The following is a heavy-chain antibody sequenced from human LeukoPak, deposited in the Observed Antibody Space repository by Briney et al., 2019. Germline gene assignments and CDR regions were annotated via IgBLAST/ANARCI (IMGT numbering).Heavy chain of an antibody. D-gene: IGHD3-22*01. CDR2: INPNSGGT. CDR3: ARAVDSSGYYRPLVYYGMDV. J-gene: IGHJ6*02. CDR1: GYTFTGYY. V-gene: IGHV1-2*04. Sequence: ASVKVSCKASGYTFTGYYMHWVRQAPGQGLEWMGWINPNSGGTNYAQKFQGWVTMTRDTSISTAYMELSRLRSDDTAVCYCARAVDSSGYYRPLVYYGMDVWGQGTTVTVSS.